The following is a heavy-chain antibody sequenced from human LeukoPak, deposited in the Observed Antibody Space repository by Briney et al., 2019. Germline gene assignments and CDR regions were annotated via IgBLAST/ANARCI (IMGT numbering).Heavy chain of an antibody. CDR1: GFTFDDYA. V-gene: IGHV3-9*01. D-gene: IGHD6-13*01. J-gene: IGHJ4*02. Sequence: GGSLRLSCAASGFTFDDYAMPWVRQAPGKGLEWVSGISWNSGTIGYADSVKGRFTISRDNAKNSLYLQMNSLRAEDTALYYCALRGSSRAFDYWGQGTLLSVFS. CDR3: ALRGSSRAFDY. CDR2: ISWNSGTI.